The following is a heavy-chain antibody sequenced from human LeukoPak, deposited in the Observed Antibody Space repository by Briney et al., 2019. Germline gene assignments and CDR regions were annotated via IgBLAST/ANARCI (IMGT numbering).Heavy chain of an antibody. CDR3: ARVPYSSSWYEFDY. Sequence: GGSLRLSCAAPGFTFSSHSMNWVRQAPGKGLEWVSSISSSSSYIYYADSVKGRFTISRDNAKNSLYLQMNSLRAEDTAVYYCARVPYSSSWYEFDYWGQGTLVTVSS. CDR1: GFTFSSHS. CDR2: ISSSSSYI. D-gene: IGHD6-13*01. V-gene: IGHV3-21*01. J-gene: IGHJ4*02.